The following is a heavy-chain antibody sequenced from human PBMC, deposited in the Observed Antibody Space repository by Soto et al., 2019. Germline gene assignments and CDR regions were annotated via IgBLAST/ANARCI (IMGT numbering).Heavy chain of an antibody. V-gene: IGHV2-5*02. D-gene: IGHD3-9*01. CDR2: IYWDDDK. Sequence: QITLKESGPTLVKPTQTLTLTCTLSGFSLSTSGVGVGWIRQPPGKALEWLALIYWDDDKRYSPSLKSRLTVTKDTSKNQEILTMTNMDPVDTATYYCAHSIRYFDWLHRYFDYGGQGTLVTVSS. J-gene: IGHJ4*02. CDR3: AHSIRYFDWLHRYFDY. CDR1: GFSLSTSGVG.